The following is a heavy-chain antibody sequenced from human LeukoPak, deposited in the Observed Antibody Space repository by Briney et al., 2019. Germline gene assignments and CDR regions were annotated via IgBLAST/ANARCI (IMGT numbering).Heavy chain of an antibody. Sequence: GGSLRLSCAASGFTFSSYGMHWVRQAPGKGLEWVAFIRYDGSNKYYADSVKGRFTISRDNSKNTLYLQMNSLRAEDTAVYYCANLDRAPAAATSSGYWGQGTLVTVSS. D-gene: IGHD2-15*01. CDR3: ANLDRAPAAATSSGY. CDR2: IRYDGSNK. J-gene: IGHJ4*02. CDR1: GFTFSSYG. V-gene: IGHV3-30*02.